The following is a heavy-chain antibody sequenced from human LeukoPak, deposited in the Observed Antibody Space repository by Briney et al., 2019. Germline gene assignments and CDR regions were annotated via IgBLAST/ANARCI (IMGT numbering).Heavy chain of an antibody. CDR2: ISTSGGTT. CDR3: AKVFSSWYPCPDY. Sequence: GGSLRLSCAASGFTFGSYAMSWVRQAPGKGLEWVSGISTSGGTTSYAESVKGRFTVSRDNSKNTLYLQMNSLRAEDTAVYYCAKVFSSWYPCPDYWGQGTLVTVSS. V-gene: IGHV3-23*01. J-gene: IGHJ4*02. D-gene: IGHD6-13*01. CDR1: GFTFGSYA.